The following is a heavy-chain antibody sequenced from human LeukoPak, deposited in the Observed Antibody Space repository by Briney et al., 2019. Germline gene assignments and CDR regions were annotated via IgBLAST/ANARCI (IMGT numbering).Heavy chain of an antibody. CDR2: IYYSGST. V-gene: IGHV4-59*08. Sequence: SETLSLTCTVSGGSISSYYWSWIRQPPGKGLEWIGYIYYSGSTNYNPPLKSRVTISVDTSKNQFSLKLSSGTAADTAVYYCARHVVVVAATYFDYWGQGTLVTVSS. CDR3: ARHVVVVAATYFDY. CDR1: GGSISSYY. D-gene: IGHD2-15*01. J-gene: IGHJ4*02.